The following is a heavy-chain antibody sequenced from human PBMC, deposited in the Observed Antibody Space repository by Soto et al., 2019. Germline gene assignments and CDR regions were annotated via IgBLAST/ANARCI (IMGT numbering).Heavy chain of an antibody. J-gene: IGHJ6*02. D-gene: IGHD6-13*01. Sequence: PSETLSLTCAVYGGSFSGYYWSWIRQPPGKGLEWIGEINHSGSTNYNPSLKSRVTISVDTSKNQFSLKLSSVTAADTAVYYCARSIVAAGRGYYYYYGMDVWAQGTTVTVSS. CDR2: INHSGST. CDR3: ARSIVAAGRGYYYYYGMDV. V-gene: IGHV4-34*01. CDR1: GGSFSGYY.